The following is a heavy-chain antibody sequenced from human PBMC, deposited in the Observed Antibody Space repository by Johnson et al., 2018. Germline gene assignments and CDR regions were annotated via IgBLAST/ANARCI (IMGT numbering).Heavy chain of an antibody. CDR3: AKDYVGGGSYYAFDI. CDR1: GFTFSSYW. CDR2: IKQDGSEK. J-gene: IGHJ3*02. Sequence: VQLVESGGGLVQPGGSLRLSCAASGFTFSSYWMSWVRQAPGKGLEWVANIKQDGSEKYYVDSVKGRFTISRDKAKNSLYLQMNSLKAEDTAVYYCAKDYVGGGSYYAFDIWGQGTMVTVSS. D-gene: IGHD1-26*01. V-gene: IGHV3-7*03.